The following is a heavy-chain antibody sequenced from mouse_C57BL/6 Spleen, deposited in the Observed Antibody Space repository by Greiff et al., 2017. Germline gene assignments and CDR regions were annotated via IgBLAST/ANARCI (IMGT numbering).Heavy chain of an antibody. Sequence: VQLQQSGAELVRPGTSVKISCKASGYTFTDYYMNWVKQSHGKSLEWIGDINPNNGGTSYNQKFKGKATLTVDKSSSTAYMELRSLTSEDSAVYYCATHYGNYWGQGTTLTVSS. D-gene: IGHD2-1*01. CDR3: ATHYGNY. J-gene: IGHJ2*01. CDR2: INPNNGGT. CDR1: GYTFTDYY. V-gene: IGHV1-26*01.